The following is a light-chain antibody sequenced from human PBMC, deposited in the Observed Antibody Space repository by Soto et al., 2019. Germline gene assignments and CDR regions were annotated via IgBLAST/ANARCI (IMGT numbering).Light chain of an antibody. V-gene: IGKV4-1*01. J-gene: IGKJ4*01. CDR2: WAS. Sequence: DIVMTQSPDSLAVSLGERATINCKSSQSVLYSSDNKNYLAWYQQKPGQHPKLLIYWASTRDSGVPDRFSGSGSGTDFTLPISSLQAEDVAVYFCQQYYTTLTFGGGTKVEIK. CDR3: QQYYTTLT. CDR1: QSVLYSSDNKNY.